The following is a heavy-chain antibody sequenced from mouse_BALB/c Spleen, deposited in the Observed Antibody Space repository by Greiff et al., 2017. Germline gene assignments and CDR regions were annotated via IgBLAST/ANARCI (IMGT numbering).Heavy chain of an antibody. CDR2: IDPENGDT. CDR1: GFNIKDYY. Sequence: EVKLVESGAELVRSGASVKLSCTASGFNIKDYYMHWVKQRPEQGLEWIGWIDPENGDTEYAPKFQGKATMTADTSSNTAYLQLSSLTSEDTAVYYCNEGVTSAMDYWGQGTSVTVSS. V-gene: IGHV14-4*02. D-gene: IGHD2-2*01. CDR3: NEGVTSAMDY. J-gene: IGHJ4*01.